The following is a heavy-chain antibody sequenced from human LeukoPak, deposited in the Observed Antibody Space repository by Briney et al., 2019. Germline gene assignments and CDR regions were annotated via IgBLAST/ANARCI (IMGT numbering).Heavy chain of an antibody. CDR1: GGTFISYA. J-gene: IGHJ4*02. Sequence: SVKVSCKASGGTFISYAISWVRQAPGQGLEWMGGIIPIFGTANYAQKFQGRVTMTRDTSTSTVYMELSSLRSEDTAVYYCARADYGDYWGQGTLVTVSS. V-gene: IGHV1-69*05. CDR2: IIPIFGTA. CDR3: ARADYGDY.